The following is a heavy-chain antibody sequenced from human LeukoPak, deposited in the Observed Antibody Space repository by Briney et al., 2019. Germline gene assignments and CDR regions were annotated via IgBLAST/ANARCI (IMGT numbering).Heavy chain of an antibody. CDR1: GGSISSYY. J-gene: IGHJ5*02. CDR3: ARDAAAAGWFDP. CDR2: IYYSGST. V-gene: IGHV4-59*01. Sequence: PSETLSLTCTVSGGSISSYYWSWIRQPPGKGLEWIGYIYYSGSTNYNPSLKSRVTISVDTSKNQFSLKLSSVTAADTAVYYCARDAAAAGWFDPGGRETLVTVSS. D-gene: IGHD6-13*01.